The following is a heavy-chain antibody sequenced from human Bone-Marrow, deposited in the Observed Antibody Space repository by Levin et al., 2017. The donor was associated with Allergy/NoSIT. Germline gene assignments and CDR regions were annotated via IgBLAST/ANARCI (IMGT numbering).Heavy chain of an antibody. J-gene: IGHJ4*02. Sequence: GGSLRLSCAASGFTFSSYAMHWVRQAPGKGLEWVAVISYDGSNKYYADSVKGRFTISRDNSKNTLYLQMNSLRAEDTAVYYGVVAATGVDYWGQGTLVTVSS. CDR2: ISYDGSNK. CDR3: VVAATGVDY. V-gene: IGHV3-30-3*01. CDR1: GFTFSSYA. D-gene: IGHD2-15*01.